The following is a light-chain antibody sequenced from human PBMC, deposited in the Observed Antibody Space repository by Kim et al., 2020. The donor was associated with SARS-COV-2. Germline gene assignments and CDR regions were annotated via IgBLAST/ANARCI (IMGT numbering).Light chain of an antibody. CDR1: SIGSKS. CDR3: QVWDSSTDQVI. CDR2: YDD. V-gene: IGLV3-21*04. Sequence: SYELTQPPSVSVAPGETATITCGGTSIGSKSVHWYQQRSGQAPLLVIYYDDSRPSGIPERFSASNFDNTAALTISRVEAGDEADYYCQVWDSSTDQVIFGGGTQLTVL. J-gene: IGLJ2*01.